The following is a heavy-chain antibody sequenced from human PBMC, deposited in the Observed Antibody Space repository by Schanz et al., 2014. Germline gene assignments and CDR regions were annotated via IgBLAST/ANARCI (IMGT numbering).Heavy chain of an antibody. Sequence: EVHLVESGGGLVQPGGSLRLSCAASGITFSSHSFNWVRQAPGKGLEWVSYISGSSRTIYYADSMKGRFTVSRDNAENALYLQMNSLRAEDTGLYFCARGGSGSHYRLDYWGQGTLVTVSS. CDR3: ARGGSGSHYRLDY. J-gene: IGHJ4*02. V-gene: IGHV3-48*01. CDR2: ISGSSRTI. CDR1: GITFSSHS. D-gene: IGHD1-26*01.